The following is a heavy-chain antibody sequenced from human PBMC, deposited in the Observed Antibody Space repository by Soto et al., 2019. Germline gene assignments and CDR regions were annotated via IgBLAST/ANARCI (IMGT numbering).Heavy chain of an antibody. D-gene: IGHD6-13*01. V-gene: IGHV3-30*18. CDR1: GFTFSSYG. CDR2: ISYVGSNK. CDR3: AKDAAAAGPYNWFDP. Sequence: QVQLVESGGGVVQPGRSLRLSCAASGFTFSSYGMHWVRQAPGKGLEWVAIISYVGSNKYYADSVKGRFTISRDNSKNTLYLQMNSLRAEDTAVYYCAKDAAAAGPYNWFDPWGQGTLVTVSS. J-gene: IGHJ5*02.